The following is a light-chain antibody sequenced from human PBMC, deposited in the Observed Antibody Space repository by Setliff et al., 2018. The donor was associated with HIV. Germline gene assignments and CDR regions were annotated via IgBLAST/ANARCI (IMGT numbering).Light chain of an antibody. Sequence: QSVLTQPPSVSGSPGQSVTISCTGTSSDVGIYDRVSWYQQPPGTAPKLIIFEVSKRPSGVPDRFSGSKSGNTASLTISGLQAEDEADYFCSSYSSSTTLVFGGGTKGTVL. V-gene: IGLV2-18*02. J-gene: IGLJ2*01. CDR2: EVS. CDR1: SSDVGIYDR. CDR3: SSYSSSTTLV.